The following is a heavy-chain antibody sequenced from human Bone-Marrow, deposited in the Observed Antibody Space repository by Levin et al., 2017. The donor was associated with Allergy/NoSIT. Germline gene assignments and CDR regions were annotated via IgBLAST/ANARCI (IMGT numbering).Heavy chain of an antibody. D-gene: IGHD1-1*01. CDR2: ISSSGSTI. J-gene: IGHJ4*02. CDR1: GFTFSSYE. Sequence: LSLTCAASGFTFSSYEMNWVRQAPGKGLEWVSYISSSGSTIYYADSVKGRFTISRDNAKNSLYLQMNSLRAEDTAVYYCARDLQMGSGVFDYWGQGTLVTVSS. V-gene: IGHV3-48*03. CDR3: ARDLQMGSGVFDY.